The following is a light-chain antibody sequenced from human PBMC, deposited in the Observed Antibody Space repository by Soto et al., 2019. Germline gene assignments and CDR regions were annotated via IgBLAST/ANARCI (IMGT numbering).Light chain of an antibody. V-gene: IGKV3-15*01. CDR2: GAS. CDR1: QSVSSD. CDR3: QQYNNWPLT. J-gene: IGKJ1*01. Sequence: EIVMTQSPATLSVSPGERVTLYCRASQSVSSDLAWYHQKPGQAPRLLIYGASTRATGIPVRFSGSGSGTEFTLTSNSLQSEDVAVYYCQQYNNWPLTFGQGTKVEIK.